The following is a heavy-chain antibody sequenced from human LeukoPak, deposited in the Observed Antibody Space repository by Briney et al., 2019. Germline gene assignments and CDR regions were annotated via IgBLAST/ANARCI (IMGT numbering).Heavy chain of an antibody. Sequence: ASVKVSCKASGYTVTGYYMHWVRQAPGQGLEWMGWINPNSGGTNYAQKFQGRVTMTRDASISTAYMELSWLRSDDTALYYCATDYAGNSVPDYWGQGTLVTVSS. J-gene: IGHJ4*02. D-gene: IGHD4-23*01. CDR3: ATDYAGNSVPDY. V-gene: IGHV1-2*02. CDR2: INPNSGGT. CDR1: GYTVTGYY.